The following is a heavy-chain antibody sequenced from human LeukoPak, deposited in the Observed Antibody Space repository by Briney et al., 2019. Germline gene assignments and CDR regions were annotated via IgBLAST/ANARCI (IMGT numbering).Heavy chain of an antibody. CDR3: ARGDTATVR. D-gene: IGHD5-18*01. J-gene: IGHJ4*02. Sequence: KPSETLCLTCTVSGGSVSNYYWSRIRQPPGKGLEWIGYIYYSGSTNYNPSLKSRVTISVDTSKNQSSLKLSSVTAADTAVYYCARGDTATVRWGQGTLVTVSS. V-gene: IGHV4-59*02. CDR2: IYYSGST. CDR1: GGSVSNYY.